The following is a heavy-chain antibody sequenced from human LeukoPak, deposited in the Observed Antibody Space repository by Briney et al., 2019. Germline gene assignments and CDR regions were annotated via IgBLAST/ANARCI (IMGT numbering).Heavy chain of an antibody. Sequence: ASVNVSCKVSGYTLTELYMHWVRQAPGRGLEWMGGFDPEDGETIYAQKFQGRVTMTEDTSTDTAYMELSSLRSEDTAVYYCATDRYYYDSSGYYYHDYWGQGTLVTVSS. CDR3: ATDRYYYDSSGYYYHDY. V-gene: IGHV1-24*01. CDR1: GYTLTELY. CDR2: FDPEDGET. D-gene: IGHD3-22*01. J-gene: IGHJ4*02.